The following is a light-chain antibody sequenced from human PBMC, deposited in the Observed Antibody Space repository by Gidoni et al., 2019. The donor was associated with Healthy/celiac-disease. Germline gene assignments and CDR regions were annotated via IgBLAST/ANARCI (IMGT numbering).Light chain of an antibody. J-gene: IGKJ5*01. CDR2: GAS. Sequence: ELVFTQSPGPLSLSPGERATLSCRAIQSVSSSYLAWYQQKPGHAPRLLIYGASSRATGLTDRFSGSGSGTDFTLTISRLEPEDFAVYYCQQYGSSQITFGQGTRLEIK. CDR1: QSVSSSY. V-gene: IGKV3-20*01. CDR3: QQYGSSQIT.